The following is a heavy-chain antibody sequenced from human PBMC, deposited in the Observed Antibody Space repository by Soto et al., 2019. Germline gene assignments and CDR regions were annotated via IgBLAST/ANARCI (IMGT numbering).Heavy chain of an antibody. CDR1: GFTFINYA. CDR2: ISGSGGSA. CDR3: VKVIPYTRNSGFDP. V-gene: IGHV3-23*01. D-gene: IGHD2-2*02. J-gene: IGHJ5*02. Sequence: QTGGSLRLSCVASGFTFINYAMSWVRQAPGKGLEWVLLISGSGGSAYYADSVKGRFTISRDNSKNTVYLQVNSLRAEDTAVYYCVKVIPYTRNSGFDPWGQGTLVTVSS.